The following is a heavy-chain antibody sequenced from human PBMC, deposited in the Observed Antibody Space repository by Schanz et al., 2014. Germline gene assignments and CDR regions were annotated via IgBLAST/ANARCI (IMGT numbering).Heavy chain of an antibody. CDR2: VSRSTPDI. CDR1: GFTFSDYW. J-gene: IGHJ3*02. D-gene: IGHD4-17*01. CDR3: ARKMKLGVYGGKGHDSLDI. Sequence: EVQLLESGGGLVEPGGSLRLSCAASGFTFSDYWMRWVRQAPGKGLEWVSYVSRSTPDIYYADSVKGRFTMSRDNAKNTLYLQMNTLRAEDTAVYYCARKMKLGVYGGKGHDSLDIWGQGTMVTVSS. V-gene: IGHV3-48*01.